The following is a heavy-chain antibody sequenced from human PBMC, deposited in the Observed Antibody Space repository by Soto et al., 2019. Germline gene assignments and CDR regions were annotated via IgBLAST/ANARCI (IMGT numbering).Heavy chain of an antibody. D-gene: IGHD3-9*01. Sequence: QVQLVESGGGVVQPGKSLRLSCVASGFTFSSYAMHWVRQAPGKGLEWVAVISLDGSNKYYADSMKGRFTISRDNSKNMLYLEMNSLRAEDTSQYYCARGYDILVGWFDAWGQGTLVTVSS. V-gene: IGHV3-30*04. CDR3: ARGYDILVGWFDA. CDR1: GFTFSSYA. CDR2: ISLDGSNK. J-gene: IGHJ5*02.